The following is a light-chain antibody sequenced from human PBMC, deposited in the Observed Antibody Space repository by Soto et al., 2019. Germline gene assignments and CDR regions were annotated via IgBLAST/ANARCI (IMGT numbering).Light chain of an antibody. Sequence: EIVLTQSPATLSLSPGERATLSCRASQNVFNYLAWYQQKPGQAPRLLIYHASNRATGIPARFSGSGSGTDFTLTISSLEPEDFAVYYCQQRSDWPTFGPGTKVDIK. CDR1: QNVFNY. CDR3: QQRSDWPT. CDR2: HAS. J-gene: IGKJ3*01. V-gene: IGKV3-11*01.